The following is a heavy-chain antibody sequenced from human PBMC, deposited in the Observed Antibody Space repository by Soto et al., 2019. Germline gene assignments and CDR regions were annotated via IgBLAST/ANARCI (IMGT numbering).Heavy chain of an antibody. J-gene: IGHJ3*02. CDR3: ARQREDIVVVVAAAFDI. CDR2: IYYSGST. CDR1: GGSISSGDYY. D-gene: IGHD2-15*01. Sequence: SETLSLTCTVSGGSISSGDYYWSWIRQPPGKGLEWIGYIYYSGSTYYNPSLKSRVTISVDTSKNQFSLKLSSVTAADTAVYYCARQREDIVVVVAAAFDIWGQGTMVTVSS. V-gene: IGHV4-30-4*01.